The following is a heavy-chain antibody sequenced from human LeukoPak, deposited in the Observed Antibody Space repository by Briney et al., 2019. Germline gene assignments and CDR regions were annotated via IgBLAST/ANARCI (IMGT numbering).Heavy chain of an antibody. Sequence: GGSLRLSCAASGFTFSSYGMSWVRQAPGKGLEWVSAISGSGGSTYYADSVKGRFTISRDNSKNTLYLQMNSLRAEDTAVYYCAKAILGYCSGGSCPFDYWGQGTLVTVSS. CDR2: ISGSGGST. D-gene: IGHD2-15*01. CDR1: GFTFSSYG. CDR3: AKAILGYCSGGSCPFDY. J-gene: IGHJ4*02. V-gene: IGHV3-23*01.